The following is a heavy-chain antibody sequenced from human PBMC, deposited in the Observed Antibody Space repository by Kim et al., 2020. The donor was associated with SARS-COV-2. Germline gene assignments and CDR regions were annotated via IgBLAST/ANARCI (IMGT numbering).Heavy chain of an antibody. CDR3: ARDFNYGSGSQDY. CDR1: GFTFSSYA. J-gene: IGHJ4*02. CDR2: ISYDGSNK. D-gene: IGHD3-10*01. V-gene: IGHV3-30-3*01. Sequence: GGSLRLSCAASGFTFSSYAMHWVRQAPGKGLEWVAVISYDGSNKYYADSVKGRFTISRDNSKNTLYLQMNSLRAEDTAVYYCARDFNYGSGSQDYWGQGTLVTVSS.